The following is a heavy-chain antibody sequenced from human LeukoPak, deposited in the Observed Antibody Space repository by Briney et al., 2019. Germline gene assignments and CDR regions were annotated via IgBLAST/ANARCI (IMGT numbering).Heavy chain of an antibody. J-gene: IGHJ4*02. D-gene: IGHD3-16*01. V-gene: IGHV1-18*01. CDR2: ISAYNGNT. CDR1: GYTFTSYG. Sequence: ASVKVSCEASGYTFTSYGISWVRQAPGQGLEWMGWISAYNGNTNYAQKLQGRVTMTTDTSTSTAYMELRSLRSDDTAVYYCARDYSVGANRSPDFDYWGQGTLVTVSS. CDR3: ARDYSVGANRSPDFDY.